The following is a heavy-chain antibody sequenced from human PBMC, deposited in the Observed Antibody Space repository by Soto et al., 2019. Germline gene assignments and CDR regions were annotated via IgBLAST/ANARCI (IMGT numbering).Heavy chain of an antibody. CDR1: GFTFSSYG. V-gene: IGHV3-30*18. CDR3: AKGGWYSCSWYVLY. D-gene: IGHD6-13*01. J-gene: IGHJ4*02. Sequence: QVQLVESGGGVVQPGRSLRLSCAASGFTFSSYGMHWVRQAPGKGLEWVAVISYDGSNKYYADSVKGRFTISRDNSKNPLYLQMNSLRAEDTAVYYCAKGGWYSCSWYVLYWGQGTLVTVSS. CDR2: ISYDGSNK.